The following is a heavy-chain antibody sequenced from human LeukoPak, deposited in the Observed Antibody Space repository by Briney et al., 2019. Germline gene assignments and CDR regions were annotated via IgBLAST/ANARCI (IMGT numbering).Heavy chain of an antibody. CDR2: IYYSGST. CDR1: GGSISSSSYY. D-gene: IGHD3-3*01. CDR3: ASQRSYYDFWSGYLDAFDI. V-gene: IGHV4-39*01. J-gene: IGHJ3*02. Sequence: PSETLSLTCTVSGGSISSSSYYWGWIRQPPGKGLEWIGSIYYSGSTYYNPSLKSRVTISVDTTKNQFSLKLSSVTAADTAVYYCASQRSYYDFWSGYLDAFDIWGQGTMVTVSS.